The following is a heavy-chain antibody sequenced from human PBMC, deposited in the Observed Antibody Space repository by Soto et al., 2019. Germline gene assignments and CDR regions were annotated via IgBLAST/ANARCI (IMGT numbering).Heavy chain of an antibody. J-gene: IGHJ5*02. V-gene: IGHV3-15*07. D-gene: IGHD6-6*01. CDR2: IKSKTDGGTT. CDR1: GFTFSNAW. CDR3: AKIGPSSIAARRVNWFDP. Sequence: GGSLRLSCAASGFTFSNAWMNWVRQAPGKGLEWVGRIKSKTDGGTTDYAAPVKGRFTISRDDSKNTLYLQMNSLKTEDTAVYYCAKIGPSSIAARRVNWFDPWGQGTLVTVSS.